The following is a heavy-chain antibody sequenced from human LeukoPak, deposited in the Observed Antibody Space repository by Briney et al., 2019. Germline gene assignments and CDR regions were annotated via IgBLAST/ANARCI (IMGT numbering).Heavy chain of an antibody. J-gene: IGHJ4*02. Sequence: GGSLRLSCAASGFTFSYYSMNWVRQAPGKGLEWVSSISSSSYIYYADSVKGRFTISRDNAKNSLYLQMNSLRAEDTAVYYCATLGEGATENFDYWGQGTLVTVSS. V-gene: IGHV3-21*01. CDR1: GFTFSYYS. CDR3: ATLGEGATENFDY. D-gene: IGHD1-26*01. CDR2: ISSSSYI.